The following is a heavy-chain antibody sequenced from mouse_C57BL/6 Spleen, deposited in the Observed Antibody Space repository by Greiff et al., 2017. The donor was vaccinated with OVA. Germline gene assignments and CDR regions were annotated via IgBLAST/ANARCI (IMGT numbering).Heavy chain of an antibody. CDR3: AIVAMVTTWDFEV. CDR1: GYSITSGYD. Sequence: EVQLQQSGPGMVKPSQSLSLTCTVTGYSITSGYDWHWIRHFPGNKLEWMGYISYSGSTNYNPSLKSRISITHDTSKNHFFLKLNSVTTEDTATYYEAIVAMVTTWDFEVWGTGTTGTVSS. CDR2: ISYSGST. D-gene: IGHD2-2*01. V-gene: IGHV3-1*01. J-gene: IGHJ1*03.